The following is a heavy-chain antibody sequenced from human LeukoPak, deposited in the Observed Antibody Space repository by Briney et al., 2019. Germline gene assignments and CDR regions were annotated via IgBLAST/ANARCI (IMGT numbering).Heavy chain of an antibody. CDR2: ISGNGGST. CDR1: GFTFSSYA. V-gene: IGHV3-23*01. Sequence: GGSLRLSCAASGFTFSSYAMSWVRQAPGKGLEWASGISGNGGSTYYADSVKGRFTISRDNSKNTLYLQMNSLRAEGTAVYYCAKSLKNYDFWSGYVEYFQHWGQGTLVTVSS. D-gene: IGHD3-3*01. CDR3: AKSLKNYDFWSGYVEYFQH. J-gene: IGHJ1*01.